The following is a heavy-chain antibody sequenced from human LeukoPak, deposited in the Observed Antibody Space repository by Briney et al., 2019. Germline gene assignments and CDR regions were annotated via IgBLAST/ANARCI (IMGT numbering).Heavy chain of an antibody. CDR2: IYYSGST. CDR3: ARVLFIAAAGTGWSDP. V-gene: IGHV4-61*01. J-gene: IGHJ5*02. D-gene: IGHD6-13*01. CDR1: GGSVSSGSYY. Sequence: PSETLSLTCTVSGGSVSSGSYYWSWIRQPPGKGLEWIGYIYYSGSTNYNPSLKSRVTISVDTSKNQFSLKLSSVTAADTAVYHCARVLFIAAAGTGWSDPWGQGTLVTVSS.